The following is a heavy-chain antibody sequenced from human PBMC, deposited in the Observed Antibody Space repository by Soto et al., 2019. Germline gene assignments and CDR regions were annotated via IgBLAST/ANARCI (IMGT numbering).Heavy chain of an antibody. CDR2: ISGSGGST. CDR1: GFTFSSYA. V-gene: IGHV3-23*01. Sequence: GSLRLSCAASGFTFSSYAMSWVRQAPGKGLEWVSAISGSGGSTYYADSVKGRFTISRDNSKNTLYLQMNSLRAEDTAVYYCAKGDSSGPRGIYGMEVWGQGTTVTVSS. J-gene: IGHJ6*02. D-gene: IGHD3-22*01. CDR3: AKGDSSGPRGIYGMEV.